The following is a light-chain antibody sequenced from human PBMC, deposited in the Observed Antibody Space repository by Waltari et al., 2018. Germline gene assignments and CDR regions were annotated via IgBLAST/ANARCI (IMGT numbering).Light chain of an antibody. CDR2: SNN. V-gene: IGLV1-44*01. CDR3: AAWDDSLNGVV. Sequence: QSVLTQPPSASGTPGQRVTISCSGSSSNIGSNTVNWYQQLPGTAPKLLIYSNNLRPPGVPDRFSGSKSGTSASLAISGLQSEDEADYYCAAWDDSLNGVVFGGGTKLTVL. CDR1: SSNIGSNT. J-gene: IGLJ2*01.